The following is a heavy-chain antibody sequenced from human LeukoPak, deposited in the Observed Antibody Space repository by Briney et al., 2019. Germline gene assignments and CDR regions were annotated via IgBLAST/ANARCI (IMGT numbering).Heavy chain of an antibody. CDR3: ASSISSSGYYYSYFHH. CDR1: GGSISSGDYY. J-gene: IGHJ1*01. V-gene: IGHV4-30-4*01. D-gene: IGHD3-22*01. Sequence: PSETLSLTCTVSGGSISSGDYYWSWIRQPPGKGLEWIGYIYYSGSTYYNPSLKSRVTISVDTSKNQFSLKLSSVTAADTAVYYCASSISSSGYYYSYFHHWGQGTLVTVSS. CDR2: IYYSGST.